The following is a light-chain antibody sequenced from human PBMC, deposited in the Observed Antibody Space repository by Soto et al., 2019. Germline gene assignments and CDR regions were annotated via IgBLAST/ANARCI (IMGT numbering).Light chain of an antibody. CDR1: QSVSSSY. CDR3: QQYNNWPWT. V-gene: IGKV3-20*01. CDR2: GAS. Sequence: EIVLTQSPDTLSLSPGERATLSCRPSQSVSSSYLAWYQQRPGQAPRLLIYGASSRATGIPDRFSGSGSGTDFSLTISRLEPEDFAVYYCQQYNNWPWTFGQGTKVDIK. J-gene: IGKJ1*01.